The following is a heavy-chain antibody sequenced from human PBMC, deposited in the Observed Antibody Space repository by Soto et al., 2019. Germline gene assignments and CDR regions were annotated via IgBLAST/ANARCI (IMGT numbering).Heavy chain of an antibody. CDR3: TTDRSLAYCGGDCYSKAFDI. Sequence: EVQLVESGGGLVKPGGSLRLSCAASGFTFSNAWMSWVRQAPGKGLEWVGRIKSKTDGGTTDYAAPVKGRFTISRDDSKNTLYLQMNSLKTEDTAVYYCTTDRSLAYCGGDCYSKAFDIWGQGTMVTVSS. V-gene: IGHV3-15*01. J-gene: IGHJ3*02. CDR1: GFTFSNAW. D-gene: IGHD2-21*01. CDR2: IKSKTDGGTT.